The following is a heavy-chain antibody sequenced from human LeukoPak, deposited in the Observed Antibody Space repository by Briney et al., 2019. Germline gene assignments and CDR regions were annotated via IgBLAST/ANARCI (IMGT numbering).Heavy chain of an antibody. J-gene: IGHJ3*02. D-gene: IGHD6-19*01. CDR3: ARGVGGAVAGPMSGFFGSDI. CDR1: GYTFTNYY. V-gene: IGHV1-46*01. Sequence: ASVKVSCKASGYTFTNYYMHWVRQAPGQGLEWMGIINPSGGSTSYAQKFQGRVTMTRDTSTSTVYMELSSLRSEDTAVYYCARGVGGAVAGPMSGFFGSDIWGQGTMVTVSS. CDR2: INPSGGST.